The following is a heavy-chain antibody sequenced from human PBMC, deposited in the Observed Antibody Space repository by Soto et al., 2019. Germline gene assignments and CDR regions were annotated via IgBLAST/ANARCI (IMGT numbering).Heavy chain of an antibody. D-gene: IGHD2-21*02. CDR2: INHSGST. CDR3: ARRREIVVVTAMFWFDP. Sequence: SETLSLTCAVYGGSFSGYYWSWIRQPPGKGLEWIGEINHSGSTNYNPSLKSRVTISVDTSKNQFSLKLSSVTAADTAVYYCARRREIVVVTAMFWFDPWGQGTLVTVSS. J-gene: IGHJ5*02. V-gene: IGHV4-34*01. CDR1: GGSFSGYY.